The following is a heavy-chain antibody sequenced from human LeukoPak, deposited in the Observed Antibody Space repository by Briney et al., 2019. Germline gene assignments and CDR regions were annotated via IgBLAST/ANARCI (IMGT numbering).Heavy chain of an antibody. Sequence: ASVKVSCKASGYTFTSYAMNWVRQAPGQGLEWMGWISTNTGNPTYAQGFTGRFVFSLDTSVSTAYLQISSLKAEDTAVYYCARVRSSDASPRPHWDYWGQGTLVTVSS. CDR3: ARVRSSDASPRPHWDY. J-gene: IGHJ4*02. CDR2: ISTNTGNP. D-gene: IGHD6-19*01. V-gene: IGHV7-4-1*02. CDR1: GYTFTSYA.